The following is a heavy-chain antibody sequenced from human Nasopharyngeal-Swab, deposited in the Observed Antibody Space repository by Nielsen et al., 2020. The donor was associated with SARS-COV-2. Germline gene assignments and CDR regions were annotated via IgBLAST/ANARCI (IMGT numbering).Heavy chain of an antibody. CDR3: ARDSAVAGRGLVPGY. J-gene: IGHJ4*02. CDR1: GFTFSSYA. Sequence: GESLKISCAASGFTFSSYAMHWVRQAPGKGLEWVAVISYDGSNKYYADSVKGRFTISRDNSKNTLYLQMNSLRAEDTAVYYCARDSAVAGRGLVPGYWGQGTLVTVSS. V-gene: IGHV3-30-3*01. CDR2: ISYDGSNK. D-gene: IGHD6-19*01.